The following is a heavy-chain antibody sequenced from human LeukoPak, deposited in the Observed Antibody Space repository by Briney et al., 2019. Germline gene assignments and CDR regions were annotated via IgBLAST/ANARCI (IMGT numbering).Heavy chain of an antibody. Sequence: SETLSLTCTVSGGSISSRTYYWGWIRQPPGKGLEWIGEINHSGSTNYNPSLKSRVTISVDTSKNQFSLKLSSVTAADTAVYYCARDGTASYYYYMDVWGKGATVTVSS. D-gene: IGHD1-14*01. J-gene: IGHJ6*03. CDR1: GGSISSRTYY. V-gene: IGHV4-39*07. CDR2: INHSGST. CDR3: ARDGTASYYYYMDV.